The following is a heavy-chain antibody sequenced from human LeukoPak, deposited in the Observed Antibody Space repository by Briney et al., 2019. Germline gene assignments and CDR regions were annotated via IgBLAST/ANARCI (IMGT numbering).Heavy chain of an antibody. Sequence: GGSLRLSCAASGLTFSNYNVNWVRQAPGKGLEWVSSISSSSNFIYYADSVKGRFTISRDNSKNTLYLQMNSLRAEDTAVYYCARDLCSGGSCYMDVWGKGTTVTVSS. D-gene: IGHD2-15*01. CDR1: GLTFSNYN. CDR3: ARDLCSGGSCYMDV. V-gene: IGHV3-21*01. CDR2: ISSSSNFI. J-gene: IGHJ6*03.